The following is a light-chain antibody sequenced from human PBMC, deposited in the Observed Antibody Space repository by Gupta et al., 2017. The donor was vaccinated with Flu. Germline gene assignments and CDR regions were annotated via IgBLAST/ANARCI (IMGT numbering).Light chain of an antibody. CDR3: SSYTSSRTVV. V-gene: IGLV2-14*01. CDR1: SSDVGGYNY. J-gene: IGLJ2*01. CDR2: EVS. Sequence: QSALTQPASVSGSPGQSITISCTGTSSDVGGYNYVSWYQQHPGKAPKLMIYEVSNRPSGVSNRFSGSKSGNTASLTXSXLQAEDXADYYCSSYTSSRTVVFGGGTKLTVL.